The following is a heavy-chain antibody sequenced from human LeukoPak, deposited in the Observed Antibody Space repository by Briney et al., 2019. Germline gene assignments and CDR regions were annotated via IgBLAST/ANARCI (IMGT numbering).Heavy chain of an antibody. CDR3: ARHDYGDYVGFDY. J-gene: IGHJ4*02. CDR2: IYYSGST. Sequence: SETLSLTCTVSGGSISSSSYYWGWIRQPPGKGLEWIGSIYYSGSTYYNPSLKSRVTISVDTSKNQFSLKLSSVTTADTAVYYCARHDYGDYVGFDYWGQGTLVTVSS. V-gene: IGHV4-39*01. CDR1: GGSISSSSYY. D-gene: IGHD4-17*01.